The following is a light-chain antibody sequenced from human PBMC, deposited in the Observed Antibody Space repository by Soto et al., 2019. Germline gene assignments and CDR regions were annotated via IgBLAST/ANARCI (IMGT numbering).Light chain of an antibody. CDR3: QQYTNWPRK. J-gene: IGKJ1*01. Sequence: HSAATLTLAPGEGAALSCRASQSVSSYLAWYQQKPGQAPGLLIYVALNKASGIPARFSGSGSGTEFTLTISSLHSGDFPVYYWQQYTNWPRKFGQGTKVDIK. V-gene: IGKV3D-15*01. CDR1: QSVSSY. CDR2: VAL.